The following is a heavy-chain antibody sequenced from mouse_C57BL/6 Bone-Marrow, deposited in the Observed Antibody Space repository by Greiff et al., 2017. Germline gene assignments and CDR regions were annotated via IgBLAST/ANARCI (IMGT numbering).Heavy chain of an antibody. D-gene: IGHD1-1*01. CDR2: IYPGDGDT. J-gene: IGHJ3*01. V-gene: IGHV1-82*01. CDR3: AREGKINYYGRSPLAY. CDR1: GYAFSSSW. Sequence: LVESGPELVKPGASVKISCKASGYAFSSSWMNWVKQRPGKGLEWIGRIYPGDGDTNYNGKFKGKATLTADKSSSTAYMQLSSLTSEDSAVYFCAREGKINYYGRSPLAYWGQGTLVTVSA.